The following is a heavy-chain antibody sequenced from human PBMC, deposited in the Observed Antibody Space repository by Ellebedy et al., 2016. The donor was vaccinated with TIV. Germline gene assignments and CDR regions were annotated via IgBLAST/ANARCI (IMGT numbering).Heavy chain of an antibody. CDR1: GFTVSNTY. J-gene: IGHJ4*02. D-gene: IGHD6-19*01. CDR2: INQDGSAK. V-gene: IGHV3-7*03. CDR3: ARGGVVAGADY. Sequence: GGSLRLSCAASGFTVSNTYMGWVRQAPGKGLEWVANINQDGSAKYYVDSVKGRFTISRDNAKNSLSLQMNNLGGEDTAVYYCARGGVVAGADYWGQGTLVTVSS.